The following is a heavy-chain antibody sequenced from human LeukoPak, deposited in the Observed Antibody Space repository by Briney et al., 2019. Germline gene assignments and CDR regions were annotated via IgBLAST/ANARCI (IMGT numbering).Heavy chain of an antibody. CDR1: GGSISSGGYS. CDR3: ARGQSIAVAGTGAFDI. V-gene: IGHV4-30-2*01. Sequence: SQTLSLTCAVSGGSISSGGYSWSWIRQPPGQGLEWIGYIYHSGSTYYNPSLKSRVTISVDRSKNQFSLKLSSVTAADTAVYYCARGQSIAVAGTGAFDIWGQGTMVTVSS. CDR2: IYHSGST. J-gene: IGHJ3*02. D-gene: IGHD6-19*01.